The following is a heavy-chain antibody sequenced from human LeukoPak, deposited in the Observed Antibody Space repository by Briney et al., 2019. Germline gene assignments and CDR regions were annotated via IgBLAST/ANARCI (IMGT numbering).Heavy chain of an antibody. Sequence: PSGTLSLTCTVSGDSVTITGYYRGWIRQPPGKGLEWIGYIYYSGSTNYNPSLKSRVTISVDTSKNQFSLKLSSVTAADTAVYYCARGPYYYYMDVWGKGTTVTVSS. CDR1: GDSVTITGYY. J-gene: IGHJ6*03. V-gene: IGHV4-61*08. CDR3: ARGPYYYYMDV. CDR2: IYYSGST.